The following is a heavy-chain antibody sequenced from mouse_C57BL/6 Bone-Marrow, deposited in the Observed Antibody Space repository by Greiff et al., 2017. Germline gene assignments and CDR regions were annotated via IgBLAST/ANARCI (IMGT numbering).Heavy chain of an antibody. CDR2: IHPNSGST. J-gene: IGHJ3*01. V-gene: IGHV1-64*01. D-gene: IGHD1-1*01. CDR3: AGGVHGSPPFAY. CDR1: GYTFISYW. Sequence: VQLQQPGAELVKPGASVKLSCNASGYTFISYWMHWVKQRPGQGLEWIGMIHPNSGSTNYNEKFKSKATLTVDKSSSTAYMQLSSLTSEDSAVYYCAGGVHGSPPFAYWGQGTLVTVSA.